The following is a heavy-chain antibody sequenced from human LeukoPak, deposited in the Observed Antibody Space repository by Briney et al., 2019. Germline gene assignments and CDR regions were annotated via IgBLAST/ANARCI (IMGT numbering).Heavy chain of an antibody. CDR2: INHSGST. CDR3: ARHSYGDYVVYFDY. D-gene: IGHD4-17*01. J-gene: IGHJ4*01. CDR1: GGSFSGYH. V-gene: IGHV4-34*01. Sequence: SETLSLTCAVYGGSFSGYHWSWIRQPPGKGLEWIGEINHSGSTNYNPSLKSRVTISVDTSKNQFSLKLSSVTAADTAVYYCARHSYGDYVVYFDYWGHGTLVTVSS.